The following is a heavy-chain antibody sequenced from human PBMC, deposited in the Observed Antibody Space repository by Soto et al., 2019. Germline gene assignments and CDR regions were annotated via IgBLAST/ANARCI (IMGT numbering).Heavy chain of an antibody. CDR1: GGTFSTYA. V-gene: IGHV1-69*01. J-gene: IGHJ6*02. CDR3: ARGVEAVGSTLDRYYYRMHL. Sequence: QVQLVQSGAEVKKPGSSVKVSCTASGGTFSTYAISWVRQAPGQGLEWMGGIIPIVGTPNYAQKFRRRVTITEDETTGTAYMGLSSVRSDDTAVYYCARGVEAVGSTLDRYYYRMHLWGQGTAVTVSS. D-gene: IGHD1-26*01. CDR2: IIPIVGTP.